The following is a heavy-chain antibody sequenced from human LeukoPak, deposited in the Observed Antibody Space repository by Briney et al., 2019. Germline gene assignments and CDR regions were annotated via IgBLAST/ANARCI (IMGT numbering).Heavy chain of an antibody. CDR1: GFTFSSYA. Sequence: TGRSLRLSCAASGFTFSSYAMHWVRQAPGKGLEWVAVISYDGSNKYYADSVKGRFTISRDNSKNTLYLQMNSLRAEDTAVYYCARDYDSSGPAHYWGQGTLVTVSS. V-gene: IGHV3-30-3*01. D-gene: IGHD3-22*01. CDR3: ARDYDSSGPAHY. CDR2: ISYDGSNK. J-gene: IGHJ4*02.